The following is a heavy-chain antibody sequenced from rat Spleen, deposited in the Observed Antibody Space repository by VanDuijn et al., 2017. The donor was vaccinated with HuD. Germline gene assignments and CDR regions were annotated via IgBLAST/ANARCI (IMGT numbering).Heavy chain of an antibody. CDR2: INSAGST. V-gene: IGHV3-3*01. Sequence: MQLQESGPGLVKPSQSLSLTCSVTDYSITSSYRWTCIRKFPGNKLEWMAYINSAGSTVYNPSLTSRISITRDTSRNQFFLHLNSVTTEDTATYYCARARYSGGRLDYWGQGVMVTVSS. CDR1: DYSITSSYR. D-gene: IGHD1-1*01. CDR3: ARARYSGGRLDY. J-gene: IGHJ2*01.